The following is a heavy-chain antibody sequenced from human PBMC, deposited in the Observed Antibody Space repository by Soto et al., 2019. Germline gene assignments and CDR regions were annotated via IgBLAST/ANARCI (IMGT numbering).Heavy chain of an antibody. Sequence: GSLRLSCAASGFTFSSYSMNWVRQAPGKGLEWVSSISSSSSYIYYADSVKGRFTISRDNAKNSLYLQMNSLRAEDTAVYYCARDSIPRRTSGYYEWGQGTLVTVSS. CDR1: GFTFSSYS. V-gene: IGHV3-21*01. CDR3: ARDSIPRRTSGYYE. CDR2: ISSSSSYI. J-gene: IGHJ4*02. D-gene: IGHD3-22*01.